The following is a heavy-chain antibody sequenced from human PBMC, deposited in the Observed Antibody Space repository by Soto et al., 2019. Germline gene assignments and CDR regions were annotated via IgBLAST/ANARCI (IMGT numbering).Heavy chain of an antibody. CDR3: ARSPGYSSSLEIYFYFYYGMDV. CDR1: GGTFSSYA. CDR2: IIPISGTA. J-gene: IGHJ6*02. D-gene: IGHD2-2*01. Sequence: QVQLVQSGAEVKKPGSSVKVSCKASGGTFSSYAISWVRQAPGQGLEWMGGIIPISGTANYAQKFQGRVTTTAGETTNTAVMELSNLRTEDTAVYYCARSPGYSSSLEIYFYFYYGMDVGGQGTTVTVS. V-gene: IGHV1-69*01.